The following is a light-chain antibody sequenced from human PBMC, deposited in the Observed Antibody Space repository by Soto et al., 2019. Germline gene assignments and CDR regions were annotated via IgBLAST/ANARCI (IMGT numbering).Light chain of an antibody. CDR3: QQYNTYPWT. V-gene: IGKV1-5*01. CDR2: DAS. CDR1: QRISSW. Sequence: DIQMTQSPSTLPASVGDRVTITCRASQRISSWLAWYQQKPGKAPKLLIYDASSVESGVPSRFSGSGSGTEFTLTISSLQPDDFATYDCQQYNTYPWTFGQGTKMEIK. J-gene: IGKJ1*01.